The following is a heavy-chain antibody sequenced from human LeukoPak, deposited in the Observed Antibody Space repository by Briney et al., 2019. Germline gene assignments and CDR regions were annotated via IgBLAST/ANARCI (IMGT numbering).Heavy chain of an antibody. CDR3: ASLRWFGELLTRPDINWFDP. CDR2: IIPIFGTA. D-gene: IGHD3-10*01. V-gene: IGHV1-69*13. Sequence: ASVKVSCKASGGTFSIFAISWVRQAPGQGLEWMGGIIPIFGTANYAQKFQGRVTITADESTSTAYMELSSLRSEDTAVYYCASLRWFGELLTRPDINWFDPWGQGTLVTVSS. CDR1: GGTFSIFA. J-gene: IGHJ5*02.